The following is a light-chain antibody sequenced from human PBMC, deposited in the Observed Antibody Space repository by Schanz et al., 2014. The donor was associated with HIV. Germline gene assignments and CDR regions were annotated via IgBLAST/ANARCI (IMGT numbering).Light chain of an antibody. CDR2: DND. CDR3: QSSDASPPVV. J-gene: IGLJ2*01. V-gene: IGLV6-57*04. CDR1: SGAIASSY. Sequence: NFMLTQPHSVSESPGKTVTISCTRSSGAIASSYVQWYQQRPGRAPTIVIYDNDERPSGVPDRFSGSIDSSSNSASLTISGLKTDDEADYYCQSSDASPPVVFGGGTLLTVL.